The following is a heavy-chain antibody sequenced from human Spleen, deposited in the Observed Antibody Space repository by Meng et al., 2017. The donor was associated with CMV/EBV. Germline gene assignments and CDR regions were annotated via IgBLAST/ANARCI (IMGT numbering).Heavy chain of an antibody. CDR2: IYYTGGT. CDR3: AREGYRYGVDY. J-gene: IGHJ4*02. CDR1: GGSISGSTYY. Sequence: SETLSLTCTVFGGSISGSTYYWGWIRQPPGKGREWIGSIYYTGGTYYSPSLKSRVTVSVDTSKNQFSLNLTSVTAADTALYYCAREGYRYGVDYWGQGTLVTVSS. V-gene: IGHV4-39*07. D-gene: IGHD5-18*01.